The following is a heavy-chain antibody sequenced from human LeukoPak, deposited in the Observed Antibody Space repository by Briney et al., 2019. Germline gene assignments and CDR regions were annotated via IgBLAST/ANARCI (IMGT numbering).Heavy chain of an antibody. CDR1: GGSISSSSYY. D-gene: IGHD1-26*01. Sequence: SETLSLTCTVSGGSISSSSYYWIWIRQPQGPGLDWIGSFYYSGCTYYNPSLKVRVTIAVATSKNPFSLKLVSVTAAATAVYYCARHAKVGAELLIDYWGQGTLVTVSS. CDR2: FYYSGCT. CDR3: ARHAKVGAELLIDY. V-gene: IGHV4-39*01. J-gene: IGHJ4*02.